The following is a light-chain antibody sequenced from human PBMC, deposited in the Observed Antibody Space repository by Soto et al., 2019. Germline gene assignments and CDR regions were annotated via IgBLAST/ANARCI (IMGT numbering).Light chain of an antibody. CDR3: QQYGSSPPLT. CDR1: QSVSSSY. CDR2: GAS. V-gene: IGKV3-20*01. Sequence: EIVLTQSPGTLSLSPGERATLSCRASQSVSSSYLAWYQQKPGQAPRLLIYGASSRATGIPDRFSGSGSGTDFTLTISRLEPEDFAVYYCQQYGSSPPLTLGGGTKVDI. J-gene: IGKJ4*01.